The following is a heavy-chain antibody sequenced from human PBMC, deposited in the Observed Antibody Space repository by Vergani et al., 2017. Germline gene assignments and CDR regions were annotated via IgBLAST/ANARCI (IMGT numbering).Heavy chain of an antibody. CDR3: ARLYGRDSTGSNYFDY. CDR1: GYSFTNYW. V-gene: IGHV5-51*01. D-gene: IGHD2-2*01. CDR2: IHPADSDT. J-gene: IGHJ4*02. Sequence: EVPLVQSGAEVKKPGESLKISCQMSGYSFTNYWIGWVRQMPGKGLEWMGIIHPADSDTRYSPFFQGQVTISVDKSISTAYLQRSSLRASDSAMYYCARLYGRDSTGSNYFDYWGQGTLVTVSS.